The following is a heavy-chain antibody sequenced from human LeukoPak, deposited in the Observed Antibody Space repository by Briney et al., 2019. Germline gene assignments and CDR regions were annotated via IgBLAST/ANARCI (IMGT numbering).Heavy chain of an antibody. Sequence: PGGSLRLSCAASGFTFSDYYMSWLRQAPGKGLEWVSYISSSGSTIYYADSVKGRFTISRDNAKNSLYLQMNSLRAEDTAVYYCARDRTATIFGVVIIQGYFDYWGQGTLVTVSS. CDR2: ISSSGSTI. D-gene: IGHD3-3*01. CDR1: GFTFSDYY. V-gene: IGHV3-11*01. J-gene: IGHJ4*02. CDR3: ARDRTATIFGVVIIQGYFDY.